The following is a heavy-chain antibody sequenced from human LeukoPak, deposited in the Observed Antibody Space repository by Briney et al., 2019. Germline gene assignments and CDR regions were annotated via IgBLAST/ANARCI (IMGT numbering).Heavy chain of an antibody. CDR1: GGSISSHY. Sequence: SETLSLTCTVSGGSISSHYWSWIRQPAGKRLEWIGHIYTSGSTNYNPSLQSRVTMSVDTSKNQFSLKLSSVTAADTAVYFCARRTKVPSKVFDYWGQGALVTVSS. CDR2: IYTSGST. V-gene: IGHV4-4*07. J-gene: IGHJ4*02. CDR3: ARRTKVPSKVFDY. D-gene: IGHD4-11*01.